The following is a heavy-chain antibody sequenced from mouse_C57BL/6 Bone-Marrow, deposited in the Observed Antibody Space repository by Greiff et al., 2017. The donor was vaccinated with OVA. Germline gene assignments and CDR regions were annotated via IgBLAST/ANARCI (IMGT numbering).Heavy chain of an antibody. V-gene: IGHV1-18*01. CDR3: ARGDYYGSSPYYAMDY. CDR2: INPNNGST. CDR1: GYTFTDYN. Sequence: VQLKESGPELVKPGASVKIPCKASGYTFTDYNMDWVKQSHGKSLEWIGDINPNNGSTIYNQKFKGKATLTVDKSSSTAYMELRSLTSEDTAGYYCARGDYYGSSPYYAMDYWGQGTSVTVSS. J-gene: IGHJ4*01. D-gene: IGHD1-1*01.